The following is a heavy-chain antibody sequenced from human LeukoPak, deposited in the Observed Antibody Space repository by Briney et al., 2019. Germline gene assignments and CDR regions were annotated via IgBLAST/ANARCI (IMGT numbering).Heavy chain of an antibody. CDR3: ARAGDYGEYYFDY. CDR1: GFTFSDYS. J-gene: IGHJ4*02. CDR2: IWYDGSNK. Sequence: PGGSLRLSCAASGFTFSDYSMNWVRQAPGKGLEWVAVIWYDGSNKYYADSVKGRFTISRDNSKNTLYLQMNSLRAEDTAVYYCARAGDYGEYYFDYWGQGTLVTVSS. D-gene: IGHD4-17*01. V-gene: IGHV3-33*08.